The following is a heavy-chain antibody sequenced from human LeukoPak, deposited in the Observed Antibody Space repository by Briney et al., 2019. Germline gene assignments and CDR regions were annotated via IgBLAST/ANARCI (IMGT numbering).Heavy chain of an antibody. J-gene: IGHJ4*02. CDR2: ISAYNGNT. V-gene: IGHV1-18*01. CDR1: GYTFTSYG. Sequence: ASVKVSCKASGYTFTSYGISWVRQAPGQGLEWMGWISAYNGNTNYAQKLQGRVTMTTDTSTSTAYMELRSLRSDDTAVYYCARDQPLYDYVWGSYPRGEYWDQGTLVTVSS. D-gene: IGHD3-16*02. CDR3: ARDQPLYDYVWGSYPRGEY.